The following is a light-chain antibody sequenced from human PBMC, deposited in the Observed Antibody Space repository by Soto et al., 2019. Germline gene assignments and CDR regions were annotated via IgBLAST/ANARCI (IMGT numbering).Light chain of an antibody. J-gene: IGLJ1*01. CDR3: CSYAGSYTYV. V-gene: IGLV2-11*01. Sequence: QSALTQPRSVSRSPGQSVTISCTGTSSDVGGYNYVSWYQQHPGKAPKLMIYDVSKRLSGVPDRFSGSKSGNTASLTISGLQAEDEADYYCCSYAGSYTYVFGTGTKLTVL. CDR2: DVS. CDR1: SSDVGGYNY.